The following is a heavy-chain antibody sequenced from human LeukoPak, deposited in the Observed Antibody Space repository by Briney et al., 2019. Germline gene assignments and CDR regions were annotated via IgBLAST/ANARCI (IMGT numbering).Heavy chain of an antibody. J-gene: IGHJ4*02. CDR1: GFTVSSNY. Sequence: GGSLRLSCAASGFTVSSNYMSWVRQAPGKGLEWVSVIYSGGSTYYADSVKGRFTISRDNSKNTLYLQMNSLRAEDTAAYYCASHAPGSYYYDSSGIDYWGQGTLVTVSS. V-gene: IGHV3-53*01. D-gene: IGHD3-22*01. CDR3: ASHAPGSYYYDSSGIDY. CDR2: IYSGGST.